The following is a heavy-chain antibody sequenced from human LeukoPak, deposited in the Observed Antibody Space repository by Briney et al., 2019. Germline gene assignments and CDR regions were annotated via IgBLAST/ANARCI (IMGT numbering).Heavy chain of an antibody. V-gene: IGHV4-39*01. J-gene: IGHJ4*02. CDR3: ARRAYSSGWYVGFDY. CDR2: IYYGENT. D-gene: IGHD6-19*01. CDR1: GGSTSSGPYY. Sequence: PSETLFLTCTVSGGSTSSGPYYWGWIRQPPGKGLEWIGNIYYGENTYYNPSLKSRVTISIDTSKNQFSLKLSSVTAADTAVYYCARRAYSSGWYVGFDYWGQGTLVTVSS.